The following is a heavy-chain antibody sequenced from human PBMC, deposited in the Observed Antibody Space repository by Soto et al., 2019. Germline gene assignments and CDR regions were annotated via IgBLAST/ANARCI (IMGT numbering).Heavy chain of an antibody. CDR2: INQDGSEK. V-gene: IGHV3-7*04. CDR1: GFTFSNYW. CDR3: ARGSGSPDY. Sequence: EVQLVESGGGLVQQGGSLRLSCAASGFTFSNYWMSWVRQAPGKGLEWVADINQDGSEKYYVDSVRGRFTISRDNAKNSLYLQMSSMRAEDTAVYYCARGSGSPDYWGQGTLVTVSS. D-gene: IGHD1-26*01. J-gene: IGHJ4*02.